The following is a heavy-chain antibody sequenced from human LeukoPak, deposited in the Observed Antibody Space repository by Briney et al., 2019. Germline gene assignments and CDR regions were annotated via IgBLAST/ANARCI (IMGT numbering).Heavy chain of an antibody. Sequence: ETLSLTCTVSGGSISSYYWSWIRQPPGKGLGWNGINSYSGSTSYTPSLKGRVTMSVDTSKNPASLKLSCVTAADTAVYYCARLVAVGVYGMDVWGQGTTVTVSS. D-gene: IGHD6-19*01. J-gene: IGHJ6*02. CDR1: GGSISSYY. CDR2: NSYSGST. V-gene: IGHV4-59*12. CDR3: ARLVAVGVYGMDV.